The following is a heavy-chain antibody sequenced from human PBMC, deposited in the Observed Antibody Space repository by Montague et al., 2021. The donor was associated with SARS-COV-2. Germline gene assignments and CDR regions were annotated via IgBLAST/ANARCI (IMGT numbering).Heavy chain of an antibody. D-gene: IGHD2-15*01. CDR3: ARGPLHGVAADTPFDL. CDR1: GGSISSGSYY. V-gene: IGHV4-61*02. J-gene: IGHJ4*02. Sequence: TLSLTCTVSGGSISSGSYYWSWIRQPAGKGLEWIGRIYTSGSTNYNPSLKSRVTISVDTSNNHFSLKLSSVTAADTAVYYCARGPLHGVAADTPFDLWGQGTLVTVSS. CDR2: IYTSGST.